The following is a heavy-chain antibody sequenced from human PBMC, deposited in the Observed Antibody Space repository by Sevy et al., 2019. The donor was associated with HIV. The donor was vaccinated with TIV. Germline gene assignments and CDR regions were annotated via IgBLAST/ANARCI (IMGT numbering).Heavy chain of an antibody. Sequence: GGSLRLSCTASGFTFGDYAMSWFRQAPGKGLEWVGFIRSKAYGGTTEYAASVKGRFTISRDDSKSIAYLQINSLKTEDTAVYYCTRAPEQWLVPPYFDYWGQGTLVTVSS. CDR2: IRSKAYGGTT. CDR1: GFTFGDYA. D-gene: IGHD6-19*01. CDR3: TRAPEQWLVPPYFDY. J-gene: IGHJ4*02. V-gene: IGHV3-49*03.